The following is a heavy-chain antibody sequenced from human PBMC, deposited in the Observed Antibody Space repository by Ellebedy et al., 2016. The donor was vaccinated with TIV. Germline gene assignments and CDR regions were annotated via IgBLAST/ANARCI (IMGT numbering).Heavy chain of an antibody. CDR2: ISWNSGRR. V-gene: IGHV3-9*01. D-gene: IGHD1-26*01. Sequence: PGGSLRLSCAASGFTFDDYAMYWVRQAPGKGLEWVAGISWNSGRRDYADSVKGRFTISRDNAKNSLYLQMHSLRAEDTAFYYCAKDVSIVGGNVFDYWGQGTLVTVSS. CDR3: AKDVSIVGGNVFDY. J-gene: IGHJ4*02. CDR1: GFTFDDYA.